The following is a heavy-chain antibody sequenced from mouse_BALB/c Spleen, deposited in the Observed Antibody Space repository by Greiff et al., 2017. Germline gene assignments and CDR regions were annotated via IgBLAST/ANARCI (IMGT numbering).Heavy chain of an antibody. V-gene: IGHV7-1*02. CDR2: SRNKANDYTT. J-gene: IGHJ4*01. CDR3: ARDFYYGNYVAAMDY. CDR1: GFTFSDFY. D-gene: IGHD2-1*01. Sequence: EVKLVESGGGLVQPGGSLRLSCATSGFTFSDFYMEWVRQPPGKRLEWIAASRNKANDYTTEYSASVKGRFIVSRDTFQSILYLQMNALRAEDTAIYYCARDFYYGNYVAAMDYWGQGTSVTVSS.